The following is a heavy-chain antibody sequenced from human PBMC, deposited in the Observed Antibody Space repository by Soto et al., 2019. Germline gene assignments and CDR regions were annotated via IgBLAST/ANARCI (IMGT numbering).Heavy chain of an antibody. CDR3: AAATTWNFHFHY. Sequence: QVQLVESGGGVVQPGTSLRLPFEASGFTIGTNGMHWARQAPGKGLEWVANIWYDGSNRFYADSVKGRFTISKDNSKNTLYLQMSSLRAEDTAVYYCAAATTWNFHFHYWGQGTQVTVSS. CDR2: IWYDGSNR. CDR1: GFTIGTNG. D-gene: IGHD1-7*01. J-gene: IGHJ4*02. V-gene: IGHV3-33*01.